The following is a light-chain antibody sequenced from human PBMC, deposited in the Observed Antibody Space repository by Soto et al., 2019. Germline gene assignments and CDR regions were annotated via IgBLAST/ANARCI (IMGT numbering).Light chain of an antibody. Sequence: QSVLTQPPSVSGAPGQRVTISCTGSSSNIGAGYDVHWYQQLPGTAPKLLIYGNSNRPSGVPDRFSGSKSGTSASLAISRVQAGDEADYFCQVWDTSTVVFGGGTKVTVL. CDR2: GNS. J-gene: IGLJ2*01. V-gene: IGLV1-40*01. CDR3: QVWDTSTVV. CDR1: SSNIGAGYD.